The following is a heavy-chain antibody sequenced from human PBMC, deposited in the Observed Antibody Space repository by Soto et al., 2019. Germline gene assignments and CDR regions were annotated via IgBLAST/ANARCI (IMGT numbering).Heavy chain of an antibody. CDR2: IIPIFGTA. J-gene: IGHJ6*02. CDR3: ATPVKLLLGIHHGMDV. CDR1: GGTFSSYA. D-gene: IGHD2-15*01. Sequence: SVRVSCKASGGTFSSYAISWVRQAPGQGLEWMGGIIPIFGTANYAKKFQGRVTITADKSTSTAYMELSSLRSEDTAVYYCATPVKLLLGIHHGMDVWG. V-gene: IGHV1-69*06.